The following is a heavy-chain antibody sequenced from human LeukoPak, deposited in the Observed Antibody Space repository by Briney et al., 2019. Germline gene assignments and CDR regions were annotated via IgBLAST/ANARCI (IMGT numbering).Heavy chain of an antibody. D-gene: IGHD6-6*01. Sequence: PGGSLRLSCAASGFTFSSYAISWVRQDPGKGLEWVSVSSGSGDNTYYADSVKGRFTISRDNSKNMLYLQMNSLRAEDTAVYYCAKWKYSNSGIDDYWGQGTLVTVSS. CDR2: SSGSGDNT. CDR1: GFTFSSYA. CDR3: AKWKYSNSGIDDY. V-gene: IGHV3-23*01. J-gene: IGHJ4*02.